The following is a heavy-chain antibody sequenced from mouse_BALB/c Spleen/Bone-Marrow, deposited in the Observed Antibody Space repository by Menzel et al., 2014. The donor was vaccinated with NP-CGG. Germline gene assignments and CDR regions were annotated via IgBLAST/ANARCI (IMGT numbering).Heavy chain of an antibody. CDR1: GYSFTGYY. J-gene: IGHJ2*01. D-gene: IGHD1-1*01. Sequence: VQLQQSGPEVVKTGASVKISCKASGYSFTGYYMHWVKQSNGKSLEWIGNIDPYYGGTSYNQKFKGKATLTVDKSSSTAYMQLKSLTSEDSAVYYCAIFSITTVVKGYWGQGTTLTVSS. V-gene: IGHV1S135*01. CDR3: AIFSITTVVKGY. CDR2: IDPYYGGT.